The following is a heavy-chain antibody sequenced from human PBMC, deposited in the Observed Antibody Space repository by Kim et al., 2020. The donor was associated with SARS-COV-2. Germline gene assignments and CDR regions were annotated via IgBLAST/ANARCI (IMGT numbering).Heavy chain of an antibody. CDR1: AFTFSRYW. J-gene: IGHJ6*02. V-gene: IGHV3-7*01. D-gene: IGHD3-22*01. Sequence: GGSLRLSCAASAFTFSRYWMSWVRQAPGKGLEWVANIKQDGGEKYYIDSVKGRFTISRDNAKNSLYLQMNSLRAEDTAVYYCARDRTHDSSGYYGAVYYYFYYGMDVWGQGTTVTVSS. CDR3: ARDRTHDSSGYYGAVYYYFYYGMDV. CDR2: IKQDGGEK.